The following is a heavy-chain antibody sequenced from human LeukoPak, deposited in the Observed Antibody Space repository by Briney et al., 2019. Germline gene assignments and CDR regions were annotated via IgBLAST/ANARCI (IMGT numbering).Heavy chain of an antibody. D-gene: IGHD2-15*01. Sequence: GGSLRLSCAASGFTFSSYSMNWVRQAPGKGLEWVSYISSSSSIIHYADSVKGRFTISRDNAKNSLYLQMNSLRAEDTAVYYCARGSYCSGGSCYRYAFDIWGQGTMVTVSS. CDR1: GFTFSSYS. CDR2: ISSSSSII. CDR3: ARGSYCSGGSCYRYAFDI. V-gene: IGHV3-48*01. J-gene: IGHJ3*02.